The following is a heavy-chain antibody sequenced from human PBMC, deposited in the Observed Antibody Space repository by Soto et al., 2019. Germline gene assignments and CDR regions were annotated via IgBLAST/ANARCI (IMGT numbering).Heavy chain of an antibody. V-gene: IGHV3-30-3*01. CDR2: ISYDGGST. CDR3: VRVSEYWMLNYGMDV. J-gene: IGHJ6*02. Sequence: QVHVVESGGGVVHPGRSLRLSCAVSGFTFSDYAMHWVRQAPGKGLEWVAAISYDGGSTYYADSVKGRFTFSRDNSNYMLYLQMNSLRPEDTALYCCVRVSEYWMLNYGMDVWGQGTAVIVSS. D-gene: IGHD2-2*03. CDR1: GFTFSDYA.